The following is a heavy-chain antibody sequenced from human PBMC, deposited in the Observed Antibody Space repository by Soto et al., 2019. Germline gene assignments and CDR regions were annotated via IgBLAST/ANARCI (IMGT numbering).Heavy chain of an antibody. V-gene: IGHV3-23*01. CDR2: ISGSGGST. D-gene: IGHD2-2*01. CDR1: GFTFSSYA. CDR3: AKPPYCSSTSCTPFDY. Sequence: GGSLRLSCAASGFTFSSYAMSWVRQAPGKGLEWVSAISGSGGSTYYADSVKGRFTISRDNSKNTLYLQMNSLRAEDTAVYYCAKPPYCSSTSCTPFDYWGQGTLVTVSS. J-gene: IGHJ4*02.